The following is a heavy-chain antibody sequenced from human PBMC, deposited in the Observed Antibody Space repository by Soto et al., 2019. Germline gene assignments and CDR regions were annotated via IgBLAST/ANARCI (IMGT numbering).Heavy chain of an antibody. CDR3: ARDSDTGMEELDY. CDR1: GYTLTSYA. CDR2: INAGNGNT. D-gene: IGHD5-18*01. V-gene: IGHV1-3*01. Sequence: ASVKVSCKASGYTLTSYAMHWVRQAPGQRLEWMGWINAGNGNTKYSQKFQGRVTITRDTSASTAYMELNSLRAEDTAVYYCARDSDTGMEELDYWGQGTLVTVSS. J-gene: IGHJ4*02.